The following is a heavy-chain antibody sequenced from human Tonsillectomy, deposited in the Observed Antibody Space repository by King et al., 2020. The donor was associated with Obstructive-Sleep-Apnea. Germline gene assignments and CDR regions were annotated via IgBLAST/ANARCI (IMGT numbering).Heavy chain of an antibody. J-gene: IGHJ4*02. D-gene: IGHD6-19*01. Sequence: VQLQESGPGLVKPSETLSLTCTVSGGSISSYYWSWIRQPPGKGLEWIGYIYYSGSTNYNPSLKSRVTISVDTSKNQFSLKLSPVTAADTAVYYCARHNSGWYAYFDYWGQGTLVTVSS. V-gene: IGHV4-59*08. CDR2: IYYSGST. CDR1: GGSISSYY. CDR3: ARHNSGWYAYFDY.